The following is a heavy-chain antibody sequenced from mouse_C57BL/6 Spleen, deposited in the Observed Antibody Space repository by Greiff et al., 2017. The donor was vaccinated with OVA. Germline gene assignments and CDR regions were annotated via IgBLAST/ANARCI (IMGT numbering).Heavy chain of an antibody. V-gene: IGHV1-72*01. D-gene: IGHD1-1*01. Sequence: QVQLQQPGAELVKPGASVTLSCKASGYTFTSYWMHWVKQRPGRGLEWIGRIDPIGGGTKYNEKFKSKATLTVDKPSSTAYMQLSSLTSEDSAVYYCASLGSSYYAMDYWGQGTSVTVSS. CDR3: ASLGSSYYAMDY. CDR2: IDPIGGGT. J-gene: IGHJ4*01. CDR1: GYTFTSYW.